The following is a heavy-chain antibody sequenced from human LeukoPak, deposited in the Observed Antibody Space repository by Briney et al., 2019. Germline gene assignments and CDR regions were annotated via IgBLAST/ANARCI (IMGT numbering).Heavy chain of an antibody. V-gene: IGHV3-23*01. CDR1: GFTFSTYG. D-gene: IGHD6-19*01. J-gene: IGHJ4*02. Sequence: GGSLRLSCAASGFTFSTYGVYWVRQAPGKGLEWVSSNSGGSSYYADSVKGRFTISRDNSKNTLYLQMNSLRAEYTAVYYRAKDLGSSGWYIDYWGQGTLVTVSS. CDR3: AKDLGSSGWYIDY. CDR2: NSGGSS.